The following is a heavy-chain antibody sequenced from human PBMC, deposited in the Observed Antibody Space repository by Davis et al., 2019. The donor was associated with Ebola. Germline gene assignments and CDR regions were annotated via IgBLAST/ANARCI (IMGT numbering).Heavy chain of an antibody. CDR2: LYAGDSDT. CDR3: ARQESLYGSSGY. V-gene: IGHV5-51*01. CDR1: GFTFRTYC. J-gene: IGHJ4*02. D-gene: IGHD6-19*01. Sequence: GESLKISCAGSGFTFRTYCIATAPLTPPNGLEWMGNLYAGDSDTRYSPSFEGQVTISVDRSISTAYLQWSSLKASDIAMYYCARQESLYGSSGYWGQGTLVTVSS.